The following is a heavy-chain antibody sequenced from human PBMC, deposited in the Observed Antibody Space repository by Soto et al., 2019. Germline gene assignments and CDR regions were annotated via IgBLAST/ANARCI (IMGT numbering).Heavy chain of an antibody. CDR1: GFTFDDYA. Sequence: GGSLRLSCAASGFTFDDYAMHWVRQAPGKGLEWVSGISWNSGSIGYADSVKGRFTISRDNAKNYLYLQMNSLRAEDTALYYCAKDPHRFGEVIPSMDVWGQGTTVTVSS. D-gene: IGHD3-16*02. V-gene: IGHV3-9*01. CDR3: AKDPHRFGEVIPSMDV. CDR2: ISWNSGSI. J-gene: IGHJ6*02.